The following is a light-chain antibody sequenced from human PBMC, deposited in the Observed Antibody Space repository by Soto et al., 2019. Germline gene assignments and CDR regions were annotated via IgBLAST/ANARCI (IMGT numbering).Light chain of an antibody. CDR1: SSNFGSNT. CDR3: ASWDDSLNGWV. J-gene: IGLJ3*02. Sequence: QSVLTQSPSASGTPGQRVTISCSVRSSNFGSNTVSWYQHLPGAAPKLLIYSDDQRPSGVTDRFSGSKSGTSASLAISGLQSEDEADYYCASWDDSLNGWVFGGGTKLTVL. CDR2: SDD. V-gene: IGLV1-44*01.